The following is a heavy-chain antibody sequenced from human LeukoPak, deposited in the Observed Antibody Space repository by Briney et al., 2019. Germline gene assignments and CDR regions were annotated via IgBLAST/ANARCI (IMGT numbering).Heavy chain of an antibody. V-gene: IGHV1-3*01. Sequence: ASVKVSCKASGYTFTSYAMHWVRQAPGQRLEWMGWINAGNGNTKYSQNFQGRVTITRDTSASTAYMELSSLRSEDTAVYYCARGRVGYGWSDPWGQGTLVTVSS. CDR1: GYTFTSYA. J-gene: IGHJ5*02. D-gene: IGHD3-16*01. CDR2: INAGNGNT. CDR3: ARGRVGYGWSDP.